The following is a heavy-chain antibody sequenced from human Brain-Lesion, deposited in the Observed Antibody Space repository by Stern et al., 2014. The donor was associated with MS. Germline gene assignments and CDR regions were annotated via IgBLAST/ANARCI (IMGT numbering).Heavy chain of an antibody. V-gene: IGHV4-31*03. CDR1: GGSISSGGYY. D-gene: IGHD2-8*01. J-gene: IGHJ5*02. CDR2: IHYSGST. Sequence: MQLVESGQGLVKPSQTLSLTCTVSGGSISSGGYYWSWIRQHPGKGLEWIGYIHYSGSTYYNSALKSRVTISRDTSKNQFSLNLNSVTAADTAVYYCARVGVYVQTGWFDPWGQGALVTVSS. CDR3: ARVGVYVQTGWFDP.